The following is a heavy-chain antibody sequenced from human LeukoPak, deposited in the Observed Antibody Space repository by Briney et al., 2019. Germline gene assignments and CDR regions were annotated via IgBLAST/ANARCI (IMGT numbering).Heavy chain of an antibody. J-gene: IGHJ4*02. CDR3: ARQDGNVLRYFDWLLRPDYFDF. Sequence: SETLSLTCTVSGYSISSGYYWGWIRQPPGKGLEWIGSIYHSGNIFYNPSLKSRVTISVDTSKNQFSLKLSSVTAADTAVYYCARQDGNVLRYFDWLLRPDYFDFWGQGTLVTVSS. CDR1: GYSISSGYY. CDR2: IYHSGNI. D-gene: IGHD3-9*01. V-gene: IGHV4-38-2*02.